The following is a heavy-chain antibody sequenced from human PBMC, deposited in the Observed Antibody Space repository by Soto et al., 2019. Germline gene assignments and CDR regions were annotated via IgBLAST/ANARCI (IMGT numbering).Heavy chain of an antibody. CDR3: TSYDFVTGSSK. Sequence: ASVKVSCKASGYTFTSYAMHWVRQAPGQRLEWMGWINAGNGTTNYSQKLQGRLTINRDNSATTAYMELSGLRYEDTAMYYCTSYDFVTGSSKWGQGTLVTVSS. CDR2: INAGNGTT. CDR1: GYTFTSYA. J-gene: IGHJ4*02. D-gene: IGHD3-9*01. V-gene: IGHV1-3*01.